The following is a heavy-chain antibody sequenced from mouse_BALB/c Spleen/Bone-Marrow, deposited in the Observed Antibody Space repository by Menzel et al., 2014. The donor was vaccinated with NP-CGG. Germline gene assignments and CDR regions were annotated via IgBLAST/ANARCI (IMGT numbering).Heavy chain of an antibody. CDR1: GFTFSSFG. D-gene: IGHD2-14*01. CDR3: ARDVPLYDVGYFDY. CDR2: ISSGSSTI. V-gene: IGHV5-17*02. J-gene: IGHJ2*01. Sequence: EVQLVESGGGLVQPGGSLKLSCAASGFTFSSFGMHWVRQAPEKGLEWVAYISSGSSTIYYADTVKGRFTISRDNPKNTLFLQMTSLRSEDTAMYYCARDVPLYDVGYFDYWGQGITLTVSS.